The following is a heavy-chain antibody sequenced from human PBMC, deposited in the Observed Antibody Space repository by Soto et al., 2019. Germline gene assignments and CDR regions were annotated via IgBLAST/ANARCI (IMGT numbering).Heavy chain of an antibody. J-gene: IGHJ4*02. V-gene: IGHV1-2*02. CDR3: AREVTYGGGSFSLGL. CDR2: INPNNGGT. Sequence: ASVKVSCKTSGYFFTSYYTHWVRQAPGQGLEWMGWINPNNGGTNSAQKFQGRVTMTSDTSINTAYMEITSLRSDDTALYYCAREVTYGGGSFSLGLWGQGTLVTVSS. D-gene: IGHD3-10*01. CDR1: GYFFTSYY.